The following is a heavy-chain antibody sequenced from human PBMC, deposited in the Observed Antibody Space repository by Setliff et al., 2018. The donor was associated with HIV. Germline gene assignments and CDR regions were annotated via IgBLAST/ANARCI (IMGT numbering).Heavy chain of an antibody. CDR1: GFTFRDYH. V-gene: IGHV3-11*04. CDR2: ILNSGTSI. J-gene: IGHJ1*01. Sequence: GGSLRLSCAASGFTFRDYHMNWIRQVPGKGLEWVSFILNSGTSIYYADSVKGRFTISRDNAKNSLYLQMNSLRAEDTAVYYCARGRHHDSSGYYRGCFHSWGQGTLVTVSS. D-gene: IGHD3-22*01. CDR3: ARGRHHDSSGYYRGCFHS.